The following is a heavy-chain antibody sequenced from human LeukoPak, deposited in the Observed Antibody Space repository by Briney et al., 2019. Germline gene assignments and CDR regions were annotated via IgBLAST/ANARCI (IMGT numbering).Heavy chain of an antibody. CDR2: INACNGDT. CDR1: GYTFTNCV. J-gene: IGHJ4*02. D-gene: IGHD2-21*01. CDR3: ARDDCGDTCYPGGY. V-gene: IGHV1-3*01. Sequence: ASVKVSCKASGYTFTNCVVHWVRQAPGQRPEWMGWINACNGDTKYSQNFQGRVTITRDTSASTAYMELSSLTSEDTALYYCARDDCGDTCYPGGYWGQGTLVTVSS.